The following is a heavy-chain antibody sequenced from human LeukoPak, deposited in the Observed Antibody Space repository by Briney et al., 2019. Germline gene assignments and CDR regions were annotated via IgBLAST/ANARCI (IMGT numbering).Heavy chain of an antibody. J-gene: IGHJ4*02. CDR3: ARGPALYCTSSSCLDGVD. CDR1: GLTFSDYA. V-gene: IGHV3-21*01. CDR2: ISSGGSYI. Sequence: GGSLRLSCAVSGLTFSDYAMNWVRQAPGKGLEWVSSISSGGSYISYADSVKGRFTVSRDNAKDSLFLQMRSLRDEDTAVYYCARGPALYCTSSSCLDGVDWGQGTLVSVSS. D-gene: IGHD2-2*01.